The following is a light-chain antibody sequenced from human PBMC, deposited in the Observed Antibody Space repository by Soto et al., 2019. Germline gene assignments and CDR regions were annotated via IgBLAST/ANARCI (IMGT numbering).Light chain of an antibody. CDR1: QTISGY. V-gene: IGKV1-39*01. J-gene: IGKJ2*01. Sequence: DIQMTQSPSSLSASVGDRVTIICRTSQTISGYLNWYQQKPGKAPKLLIYAATTLQPGVPSRFSGRGSGTEFTLTISSLQPEDFATYHCQQSYTTPRTFGQGTKVDIK. CDR2: AAT. CDR3: QQSYTTPRT.